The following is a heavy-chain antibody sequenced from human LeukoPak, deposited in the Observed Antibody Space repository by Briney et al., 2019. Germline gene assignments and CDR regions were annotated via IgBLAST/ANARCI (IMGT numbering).Heavy chain of an antibody. J-gene: IGHJ4*02. V-gene: IGHV4-34*01. Sequence: SETLSLTCAVYGGSFSGYYWSWIRQPPGKGLEWIGEINHSGSTNYNPSLKSRGTISVDTSKNQFSLKLSSVTAADTAVYYCARTLRYFDWLPRFDYWGQGTLVTVSS. D-gene: IGHD3-9*01. CDR1: GGSFSGYY. CDR3: ARTLRYFDWLPRFDY. CDR2: INHSGST.